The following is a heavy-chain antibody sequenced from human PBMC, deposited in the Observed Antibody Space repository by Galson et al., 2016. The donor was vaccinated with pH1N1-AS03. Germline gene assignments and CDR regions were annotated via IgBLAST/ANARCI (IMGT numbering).Heavy chain of an antibody. J-gene: IGHJ4*02. CDR3: VRDNIPAGASDY. CDR2: VYHGGSK. V-gene: IGHV4-38-2*02. CDR1: GSSVISGYY. D-gene: IGHD6-19*01. Sequence: LSLTCGVSGSSVISGYYWGWIRQPPGKGLEWIGSVYHGGSKYYSPSLKSRVTISLDTSNNQVSLNLNPVTAADTAVYFCVRDNIPAGASDYWGPGTLVTVSS.